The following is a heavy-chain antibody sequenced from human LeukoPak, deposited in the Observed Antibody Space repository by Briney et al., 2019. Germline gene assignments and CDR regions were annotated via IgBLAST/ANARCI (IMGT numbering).Heavy chain of an antibody. D-gene: IGHD3-22*01. CDR1: GGTFSSYA. V-gene: IGHV1-69*13. CDR2: IIPIFGTA. CDR3: ARVDSSGYHSLYYFDY. J-gene: IGHJ4*02. Sequence: SVKVSCKASGGTFSSYAISWVRQAPGQGLGWMGGIIPIFGTANYAQKFQGRVTITADESTSTAYMELSSLRSEDTAVYYCARVDSSGYHSLYYFDYCGQGTLVTVSS.